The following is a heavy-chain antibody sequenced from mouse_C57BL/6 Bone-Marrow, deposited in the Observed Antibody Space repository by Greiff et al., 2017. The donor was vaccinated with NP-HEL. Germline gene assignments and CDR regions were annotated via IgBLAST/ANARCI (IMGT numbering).Heavy chain of an antibody. CDR2: ISNGGGST. D-gene: IGHD1-1*01. CDR3: ARHPSSHYAMDY. J-gene: IGHJ4*01. Sequence: EVKLVESGGGLVQPGGSLKLSCAASGFTFSDYYMYWVRQTPEKRLEWVAYISNGGGSTYYPDTVKGRFTISRDNAKNTLYLQMSRLKSEDTAMYYCARHPSSHYAMDYWGQGTSVTVSS. CDR1: GFTFSDYY. V-gene: IGHV5-12*01.